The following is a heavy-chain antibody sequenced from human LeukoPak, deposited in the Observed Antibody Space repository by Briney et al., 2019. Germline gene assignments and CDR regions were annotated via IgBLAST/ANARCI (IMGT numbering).Heavy chain of an antibody. J-gene: IGHJ5*02. CDR3: ARSYYSHNWFDP. D-gene: IGHD4-11*01. CDR1: GGSFSGYY. V-gene: IGHV4-34*01. Sequence: SETLSLTCAVYGGSFSGYYWSWIRQPPGKGLEWIGEINHSGSTNYNPSLKSRVTISVDTSKNQFSLKLSSVTAADTAAYYCARSYYSHNWFDPWGQGTLVTVSS. CDR2: INHSGST.